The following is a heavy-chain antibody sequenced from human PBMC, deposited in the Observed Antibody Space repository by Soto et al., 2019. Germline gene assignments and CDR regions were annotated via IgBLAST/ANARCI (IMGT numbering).Heavy chain of an antibody. J-gene: IGHJ5*02. CDR1: GVSISSYY. CDR3: AGLGSSGAWFDP. CDR2: IYYSGST. Sequence: SETLSLTCTVSGVSISSYYWSWIRQPPGKGLEWIGYIYYSGSTNYNPSLKSRVTISVDTSKNQFSLKLSSVTAADTAVYYCAGLGSSGAWFDPWGQGTLVTVSS. V-gene: IGHV4-59*01. D-gene: IGHD2-15*01.